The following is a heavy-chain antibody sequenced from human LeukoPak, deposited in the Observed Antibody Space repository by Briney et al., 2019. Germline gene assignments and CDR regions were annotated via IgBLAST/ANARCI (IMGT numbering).Heavy chain of an antibody. D-gene: IGHD1-1*01. CDR1: GFTFSSYA. J-gene: IGHJ4*02. CDR2: ISYDGSNK. Sequence: GGSLRLSCAASGFTFSSYAVHWVRQAPGKGLEWVAVISYDGSNKYYADSVKGRFTISRDNSKNTLYLQMNSLRAEDTAVYYCARDGLSTGTVDYWGQGTLVTVSS. CDR3: ARDGLSTGTVDY. V-gene: IGHV3-30*04.